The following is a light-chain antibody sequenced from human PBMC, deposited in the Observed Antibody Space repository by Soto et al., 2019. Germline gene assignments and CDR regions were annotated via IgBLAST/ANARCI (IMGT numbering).Light chain of an antibody. CDR2: EVT. V-gene: IGLV2-8*01. CDR1: SSDVGGYNY. Sequence: QSVLTQPPSASGSPGQSVTISCTGTSSDVGGYNYVSWYQQHPGKAPKLIIYEVTKRPSGVPDRFSGSKYGNTASLTVSGLQAEDEADYYCSSHAGINNVVFGGGTKLTVL. CDR3: SSHAGINNVV. J-gene: IGLJ3*02.